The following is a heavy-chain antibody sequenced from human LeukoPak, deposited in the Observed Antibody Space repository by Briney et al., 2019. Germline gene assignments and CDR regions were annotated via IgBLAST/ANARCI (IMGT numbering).Heavy chain of an antibody. CDR3: ARTRYSNLDPFDY. D-gene: IGHD4-11*01. Sequence: KSGGSLRLSCAASGFTFSSFSMNWVRQAPGKGLEWVSSISSSSSYIYYADSVKGRFTISRDNAKNSLYLQMNSLRAEDTAVYYCARTRYSNLDPFDYWGQGTLVTVSS. V-gene: IGHV3-21*01. J-gene: IGHJ4*02. CDR1: GFTFSSFS. CDR2: ISSSSSYI.